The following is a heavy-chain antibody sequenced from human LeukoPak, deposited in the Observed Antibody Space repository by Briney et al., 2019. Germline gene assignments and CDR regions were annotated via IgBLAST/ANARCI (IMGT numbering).Heavy chain of an antibody. CDR2: IYYSGST. CDR1: GGSISSSSYY. Sequence: PSETLSLTCTVSGGSISSSSYYWGWIRQPPGKGLEWIGSIYYSGSTYYNPSLKSRVTISVDTSKNQFSLKLSSVTAADTAVYYCARDMAEIRKWELLHAFDIWGQGTMVTVSS. V-gene: IGHV4-39*07. D-gene: IGHD1-26*01. J-gene: IGHJ3*02. CDR3: ARDMAEIRKWELLHAFDI.